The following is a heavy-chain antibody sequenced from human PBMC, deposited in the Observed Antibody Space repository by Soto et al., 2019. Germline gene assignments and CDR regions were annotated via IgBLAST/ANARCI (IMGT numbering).Heavy chain of an antibody. J-gene: IGHJ3*02. CDR3: ARDTGYCSGTSCYDAFDI. D-gene: IGHD2-2*01. CDR2: IFYSGST. Sequence: PSETLSLTCSVSGGSISSGGYYWSWIRQHPGKGLEWIGYIFYSGSTNYNPSLKSRVTISVDTSKNQFSLRLSSVTAADTAVYYCARDTGYCSGTSCYDAFDIWGQGTMVTVSS. V-gene: IGHV4-31*03. CDR1: GGSISSGGYY.